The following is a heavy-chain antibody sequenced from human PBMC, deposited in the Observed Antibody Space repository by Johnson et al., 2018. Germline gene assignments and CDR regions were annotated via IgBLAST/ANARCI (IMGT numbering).Heavy chain of an antibody. V-gene: IGHV1-69*01. CDR3: VGEGSSPREDYYDYYGMDV. Sequence: QVQLGESGAAVTKPGSSVKVSCKASGGTFSSYALSWVRQAPGHGLEWMGGLIPLFGTANCAQKFQGRVMLTSDAATSTAYMELSSVRAEDTAVYYWVGEGSSPREDYYDYYGMDVWGQGTTVTVSS. D-gene: IGHD6-13*01. CDR2: LIPLFGTA. CDR1: GGTFSSYA. J-gene: IGHJ6*02.